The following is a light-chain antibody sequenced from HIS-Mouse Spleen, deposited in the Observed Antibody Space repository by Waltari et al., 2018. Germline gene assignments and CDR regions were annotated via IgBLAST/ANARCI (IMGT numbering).Light chain of an antibody. CDR2: EDS. Sequence: SYELTQPPSVSVSPGQTARITCSGDALPKKYAYWYQQKSGQAPVLVIYEDSKRPSGIPERFSGSSSGTRATWTISGAQVEDEADYYCYSTDSSGNHRVFGGGTKLTVL. CDR1: ALPKKY. J-gene: IGLJ2*01. CDR3: YSTDSSGNHRV. V-gene: IGLV3-10*01.